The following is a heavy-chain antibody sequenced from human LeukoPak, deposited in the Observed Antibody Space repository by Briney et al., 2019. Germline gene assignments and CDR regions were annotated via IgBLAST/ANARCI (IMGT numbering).Heavy chain of an antibody. CDR2: IYSSAYT. CDR3: ARPYCSSGSCFPGLFDY. J-gene: IGHJ4*02. CDR1: GGSISGYY. D-gene: IGHD2-15*01. Sequence: SETLSLTCTVSGGSISGYYWSWIRQPPGKGLEWVGYIYSSAYTNYNPSLKSRVTISVDTSKNQFSLKLRSVTAADTAVYYCARPYCSSGSCFPGLFDYWGQGTLVTVSS. V-gene: IGHV4-59*01.